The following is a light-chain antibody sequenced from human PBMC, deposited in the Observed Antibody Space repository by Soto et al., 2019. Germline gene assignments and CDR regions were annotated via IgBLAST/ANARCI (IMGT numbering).Light chain of an antibody. CDR3: QQYNNWPPTYT. CDR2: GAS. CDR1: QSVSSD. Sequence: EIVMTQSPATLSVSPGERAILSCRASQSVSSDLAWYQHKPGQAPRLLIFGASTRATGIPARFSGSGSGTEFTLTLSSLQSEDFAVYYCQQYNNWPPTYTFGQGTKLEI. V-gene: IGKV3-15*01. J-gene: IGKJ2*01.